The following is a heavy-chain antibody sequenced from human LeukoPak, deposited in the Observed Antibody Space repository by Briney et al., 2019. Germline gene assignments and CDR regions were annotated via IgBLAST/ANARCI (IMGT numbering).Heavy chain of an antibody. CDR3: ARDLSSSWYFRWFAP. V-gene: IGHV1-69*06. J-gene: IGHJ5*02. Sequence: GASVKVSCKASGGTFSSYAISRVRQAPGQGLEWMGGIIPIFGTANYAQKFQGRVTITADKSTSTAYMELSSLRSEDTAVYYCARDLSSSWYFRWFAPWGQGTLVTVSS. D-gene: IGHD6-13*01. CDR2: IIPIFGTA. CDR1: GGTFSSYA.